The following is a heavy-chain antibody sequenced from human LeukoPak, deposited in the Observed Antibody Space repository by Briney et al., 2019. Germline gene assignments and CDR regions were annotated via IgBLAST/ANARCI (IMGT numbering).Heavy chain of an antibody. J-gene: IGHJ4*02. CDR2: ISSSSSYI. CDR3: ASFYSGYEVYFDY. Sequence: GGSLRLSCAASGFTFSSYSMNWVRQAPGKGLGWVSSISSSSSYIYYADSVKGRFTISRDNAKNSLYLQMNSLRAEDTAVYYCASFYSGYEVYFDYWGQGTLVTVSS. CDR1: GFTFSSYS. V-gene: IGHV3-21*01. D-gene: IGHD5-12*01.